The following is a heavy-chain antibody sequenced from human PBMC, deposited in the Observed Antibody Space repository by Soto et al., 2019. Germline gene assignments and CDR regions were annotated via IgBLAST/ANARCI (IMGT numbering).Heavy chain of an antibody. Sequence: PSETLSLTCTVSDGSIRSYDWSWIRQPPRKGLEWIGYIYYSGSTNYNPSLKSRVTISVDTSKNQFSLKLSSVTAADTAVYYCGRFIMVFGFDFWGEGILVTVSS. J-gene: IGHJ4*02. CDR1: DGSIRSYD. D-gene: IGHD3-3*01. V-gene: IGHV4-59*01. CDR3: GRFIMVFGFDF. CDR2: IYYSGST.